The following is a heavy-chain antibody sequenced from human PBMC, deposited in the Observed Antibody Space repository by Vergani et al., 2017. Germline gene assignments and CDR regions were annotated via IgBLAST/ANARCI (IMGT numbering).Heavy chain of an antibody. CDR2: IYHSGGA. V-gene: IGHV4-39*01. D-gene: IGHD3-9*01. Sequence: QLHLQESGPGLVKPSETLSLTCTVSGGSITSSSYYWGWIRQPPGKGLVWIGNIYHSGGAYYNPSLKGRVTISVDTSKNQFSLEVTSVTAADTAIYFCARTESFILQYFHWALWGQGTLVTVSS. J-gene: IGHJ4*02. CDR1: GGSITSSSYY. CDR3: ARTESFILQYFHWAL.